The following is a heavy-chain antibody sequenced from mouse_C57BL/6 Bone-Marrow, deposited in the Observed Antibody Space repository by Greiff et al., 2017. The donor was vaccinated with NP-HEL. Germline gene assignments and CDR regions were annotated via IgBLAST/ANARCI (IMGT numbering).Heavy chain of an antibody. Sequence: QVQLQQSGSELRSPGSSVKLSCKDFDSEVFPIAYMSWVRQKPGHGFEWIGGILPSIGRTIYGEKFEDKATLDADTLSNTAYLELNSLTSDDSAIYYCARKELYYDYDEGYWYFDVWGTGTTVTVSS. CDR3: ARKELYYDYDEGYWYFDV. D-gene: IGHD2-4*01. J-gene: IGHJ1*03. V-gene: IGHV15-2*01. CDR2: ILPSIGRT. CDR1: DSEVFPIAY.